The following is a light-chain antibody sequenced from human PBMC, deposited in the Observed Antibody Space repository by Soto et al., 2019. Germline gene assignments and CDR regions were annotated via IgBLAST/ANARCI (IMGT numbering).Light chain of an antibody. V-gene: IGKV3-20*01. CDR2: GAS. CDR1: QSVSSSY. J-gene: IGKJ1*01. CDR3: QQYASSTGT. Sequence: EIVLTQSPGTLSLSPGEGATLSCRASQSVSSSYLAWYQQKPGQAPRLLIYGASSRATGIPDRFSGSGSGTDFTLPISRLEPEDFAVYYCQQYASSTGTFGQGTKVEIK.